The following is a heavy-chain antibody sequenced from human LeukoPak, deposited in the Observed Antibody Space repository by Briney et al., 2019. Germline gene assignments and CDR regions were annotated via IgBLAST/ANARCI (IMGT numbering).Heavy chain of an antibody. D-gene: IGHD6-19*01. Sequence: PGGSLRLSCAASGFTFNTYALRCVSQDPGKGLEWVAVVSYDGGAKYYADSVKGRFTISRDNSKNTVDLQMYSLRAEDSAVYYCARSLGSGWIHLVEYWGQGTLVTVS. CDR2: VSYDGGAK. J-gene: IGHJ4*02. CDR1: GFTFNTYA. V-gene: IGHV3-30*03. CDR3: ARSLGSGWIHLVEY.